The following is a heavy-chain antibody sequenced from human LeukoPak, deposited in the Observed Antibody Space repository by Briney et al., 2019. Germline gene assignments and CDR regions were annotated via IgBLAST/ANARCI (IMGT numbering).Heavy chain of an antibody. D-gene: IGHD6-13*01. Sequence: ASVKVSCKASGYTFTSYDINWVRQATGQGLEWMGWMNPNSGNTGYAQKFQGRVTITRNTSISTAYMELSSLRSDDTAVYYCARTRIGAAGTHYYYMDVWGKGTTVTVSS. J-gene: IGHJ6*03. CDR2: MNPNSGNT. V-gene: IGHV1-8*03. CDR3: ARTRIGAAGTHYYYMDV. CDR1: GYTFTSYD.